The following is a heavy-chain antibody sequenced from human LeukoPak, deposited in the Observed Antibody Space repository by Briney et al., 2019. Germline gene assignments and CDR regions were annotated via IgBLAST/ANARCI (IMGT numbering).Heavy chain of an antibody. Sequence: GGSLRLSCAASGFTVSSNYMNWVRQAPGKGLEWVSLIYSGSNTNYADSVKGRFTISRDNSKNTLYLQMNSLRAEDTAVYYCARGGEDCSSTSCSDAFDIWGQGTMVTVSS. CDR1: GFTVSSNY. V-gene: IGHV3-53*01. D-gene: IGHD2-2*01. J-gene: IGHJ3*02. CDR2: IYSGSNT. CDR3: ARGGEDCSSTSCSDAFDI.